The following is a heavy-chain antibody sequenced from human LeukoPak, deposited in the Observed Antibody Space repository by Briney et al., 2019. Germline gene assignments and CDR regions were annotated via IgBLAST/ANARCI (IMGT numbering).Heavy chain of an antibody. CDR2: IIPIFGTA. CDR1: GGTFSSYA. CDR3: ARGPGVTYYYDSSGYYYLDY. D-gene: IGHD3-22*01. Sequence: SVTVSCKASGGTFSSYAISWVRQAPGQGLEGMGGIIPIFGTANYAQKFQGRVTITADESTSTAYMELSSLRSEDTAVYYCARGPGVTYYYDSSGYYYLDYWGQGTLVTVSS. J-gene: IGHJ4*02. V-gene: IGHV1-69*13.